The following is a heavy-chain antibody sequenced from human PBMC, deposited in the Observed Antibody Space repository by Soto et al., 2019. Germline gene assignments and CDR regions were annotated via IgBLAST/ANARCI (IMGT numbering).Heavy chain of an antibody. D-gene: IGHD3-3*01. J-gene: IGHJ4*02. CDR1: GLTFSNYA. CDR2: ISDSGGST. V-gene: IGHV3-23*01. Sequence: GGSLRLSCAASGLTFSNYAMNWVRQAPGKGLAWVSNISDSGGSTYYADSVKGRFTISRDNSKNTLYLQMNSLRAEDTAVYYCAKGPGRFLEWLLHYWGQGTLVTVSS. CDR3: AKGPGRFLEWLLHY.